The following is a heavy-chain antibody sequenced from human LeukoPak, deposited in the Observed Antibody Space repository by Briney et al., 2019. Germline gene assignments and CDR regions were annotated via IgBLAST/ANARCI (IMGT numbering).Heavy chain of an antibody. CDR3: AKCRVVLAVLDAFDI. CDR1: GFTFDDYA. J-gene: IGHJ3*02. CDR2: ISWNSDTL. Sequence: SLRLSCAASGFTFDDYAMYWVRQAPGKGLEWVSGISWNSDTLDYADSVKGRFTISRDNAKSSLYLQMNSLRAEDTALYYCAKCRVVLAVLDAFDIWGQGTLVTVSS. V-gene: IGHV3-9*01. D-gene: IGHD2-15*01.